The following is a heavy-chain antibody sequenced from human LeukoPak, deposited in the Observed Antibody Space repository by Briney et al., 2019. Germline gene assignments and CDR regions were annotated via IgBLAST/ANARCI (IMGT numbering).Heavy chain of an antibody. Sequence: GASVKVSCKASGYTFTDYYIHWVRQAPGQGLEWMGWINPGSGGTNYAQKLQGRVTMTTDTSTSTAYMELRSLRSDDTAVYYCARESNYGSGSYHIITDYWGQGTLVTVSS. J-gene: IGHJ4*02. V-gene: IGHV1-2*02. D-gene: IGHD3-10*01. CDR3: ARESNYGSGSYHIITDY. CDR2: INPGSGGT. CDR1: GYTFTDYY.